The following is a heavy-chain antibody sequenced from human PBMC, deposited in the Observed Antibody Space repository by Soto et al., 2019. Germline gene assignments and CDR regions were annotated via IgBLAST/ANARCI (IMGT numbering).Heavy chain of an antibody. CDR1: GFPVEKYG. J-gene: IGHJ4*02. CDR2: ISFSGDYI. CDR3: VRATSYWNHDY. V-gene: IGHV3-21*01. D-gene: IGHD1-1*01. Sequence: GGSLRLSCAVSGFPVEKYGMNWVRQAPGKELAWVSSISFSGDYIYYADSVKGRFTISRDNARNSLYLQMNRLGVDDTALSLCVRATSYWNHDYWGQGTQVTVSS.